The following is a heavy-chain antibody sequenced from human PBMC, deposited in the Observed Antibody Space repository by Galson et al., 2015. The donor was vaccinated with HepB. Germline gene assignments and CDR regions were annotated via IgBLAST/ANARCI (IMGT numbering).Heavy chain of an antibody. CDR1: GFTFSSYR. J-gene: IGHJ2*01. CDR2: INQDGGDK. D-gene: IGHD1-26*01. Sequence: SLRLSCAASGFTFSSYRMTWVRQAPGKGLEWVANINQDGGDKYYVDSVKGRFTIFRDNAKNSLYLQMNSLRAEDTAVYYCARVNSRIGTYYYWYFDLWGRGTLVTVSS. CDR3: ARVNSRIGTYYYWYFDL. V-gene: IGHV3-7*01.